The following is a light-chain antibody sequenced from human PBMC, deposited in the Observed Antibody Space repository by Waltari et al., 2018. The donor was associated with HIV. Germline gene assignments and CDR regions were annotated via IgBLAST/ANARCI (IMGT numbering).Light chain of an antibody. J-gene: IGKJ1*01. V-gene: IGKV4-1*01. CDR1: HSILYNSNNNSY. Sequence: DIVLTQSPDSLAVSLGERAPVNCRSTHSILYNSNNNSYLGWYQQKPGQPPKLPIYWASTRASGTPDRFTGSGSGTDFALTISSLQAEDAAVYYCQQYFSTPPTFGQGTKVEIK. CDR2: WAS. CDR3: QQYFSTPPT.